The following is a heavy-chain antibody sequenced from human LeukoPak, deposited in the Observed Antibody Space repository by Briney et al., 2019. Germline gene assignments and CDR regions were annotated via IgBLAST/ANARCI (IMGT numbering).Heavy chain of an antibody. Sequence: PGGSLRLSCAASGFTFSSYAMSWVRQAPGKGLEWASAISGSGGSTYYADSVKGRFTIPRDNSKNTLYLQMNSLRAEDTAVYYCAKSLYGDFDYWGQGTLVTVSS. CDR3: AKSLYGDFDY. CDR1: GFTFSSYA. J-gene: IGHJ4*02. CDR2: ISGSGGST. V-gene: IGHV3-23*01. D-gene: IGHD2-2*02.